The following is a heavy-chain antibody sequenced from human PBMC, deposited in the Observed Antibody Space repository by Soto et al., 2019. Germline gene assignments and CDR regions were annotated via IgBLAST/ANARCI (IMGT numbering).Heavy chain of an antibody. CDR3: AGRGAVAGLDAFDI. V-gene: IGHV4-34*01. CDR1: GGSFSGYY. D-gene: IGHD6-19*01. J-gene: IGHJ3*02. CDR2: INHSGST. Sequence: SETLSLTCAVYGGSFSGYYWSWIRQPPGKGLEWIGEINHSGSTNYNPSLKSRVTISVDTSKNQFSLKLSSVTAADTAVYYCAGRGAVAGLDAFDIWGQGTMVTVSS.